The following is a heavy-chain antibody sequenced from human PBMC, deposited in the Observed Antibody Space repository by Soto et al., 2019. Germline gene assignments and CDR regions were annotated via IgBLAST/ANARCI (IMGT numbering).Heavy chain of an antibody. V-gene: IGHV3-23*01. CDR3: ARRGSGSYYDY. Sequence: EVPLLESGGGLVQPGGSLRLSCAASGFTFSSYAMRWVRQAPGKGLEWVSAISGSGGSTYYADSVKGRFTISRDNSKNTLYLQMNSLRPEDTAVYYCARRGSGSYYDYWGQGTLVTVSS. J-gene: IGHJ4*02. CDR2: ISGSGGST. CDR1: GFTFSSYA. D-gene: IGHD1-26*01.